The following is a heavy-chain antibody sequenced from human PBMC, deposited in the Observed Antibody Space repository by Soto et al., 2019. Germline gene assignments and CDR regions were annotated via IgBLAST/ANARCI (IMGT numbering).Heavy chain of an antibody. Sequence: QVQLQQWGAGLLKPSETLSLTCAVYGGSFSSYYWTWIRQPPGKGLEWMGEINHSGRTSYNPSLKGRVPISLDTSKNQFSLKLSSVTAADTAMYYCARSQNWPYHYYTSGYEPWGQGTLVTVSS. J-gene: IGHJ5*02. V-gene: IGHV4-34*01. CDR1: GGSFSSYY. CDR3: ARSQNWPYHYYTSGYEP. D-gene: IGHD3-22*01. CDR2: INHSGRT.